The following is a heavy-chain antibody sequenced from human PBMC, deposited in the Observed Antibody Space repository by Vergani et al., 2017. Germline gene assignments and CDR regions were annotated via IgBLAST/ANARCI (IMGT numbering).Heavy chain of an antibody. Sequence: QVHLVQSGAEVQKPGASVKVSCKASGYTFTSYDINWVRQATGQGLEWMGWMNPNSGNTGYAQKFQGRVTMTRNTSISTAYMELSSLRSEDTAVYYCAREGNYXDSTGFGPGGSFDWGPGTLVTVSS. CDR3: AREGNYXDSTGFGPGGSFD. CDR2: MNPNSGNT. CDR1: GYTFTSYD. D-gene: IGHD3-22*01. J-gene: IGHJ4*02. V-gene: IGHV1-8*01.